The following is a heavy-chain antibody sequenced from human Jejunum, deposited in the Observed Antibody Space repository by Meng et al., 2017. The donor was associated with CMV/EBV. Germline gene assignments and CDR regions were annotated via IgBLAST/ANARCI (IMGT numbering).Heavy chain of an antibody. J-gene: IGHJ3*02. D-gene: IGHD1-1*01. CDR2: IKPDGSEI. Sequence: SCADSGFTVSIHWMSWVRQPPGKGREWVASIKPDGSEIQYVGSLRGRFTVSRDNARKSLYLQMNSLTAEDTAVYYCASGNDFNIWGQGTLVTVSS. V-gene: IGHV3-7*01. CDR3: ASGNDFNI. CDR1: GFTVSIHW.